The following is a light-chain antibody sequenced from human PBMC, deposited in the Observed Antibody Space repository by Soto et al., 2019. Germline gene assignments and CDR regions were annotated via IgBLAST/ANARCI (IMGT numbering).Light chain of an antibody. CDR3: QSYDSSLSGYVV. J-gene: IGLJ2*01. CDR1: SSNIGAGYD. CDR2: GNS. Sequence: QSVLTQPPSVSGAPGQSVTISCTGSSSNIGAGYDVQWYQQLPGTAPKLLIYGNSNRPSGVPDRFSGSKSGTSASLAITGLQAEDEAYYYCQSYDSSLSGYVVFGGGTKLTVL. V-gene: IGLV1-40*01.